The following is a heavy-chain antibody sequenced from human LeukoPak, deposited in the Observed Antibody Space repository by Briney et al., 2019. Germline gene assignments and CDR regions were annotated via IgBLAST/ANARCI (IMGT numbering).Heavy chain of an antibody. CDR1: GGSISSSSYY. CDR2: IYYSGST. J-gene: IGHJ5*02. D-gene: IGHD3-10*01. Sequence: SETLSLTCTVSGGSISSSSYYWGWIRQPPGKGLEWIGSIYYSGSTYYNPSLKSRVTISVDTSKNQFSLKLSSVTAADTAVYYCARQSLIRITMVRGVTNWFYPGGQGTLVTVSS. V-gene: IGHV4-39*01. CDR3: ARQSLIRITMVRGVTNWFYP.